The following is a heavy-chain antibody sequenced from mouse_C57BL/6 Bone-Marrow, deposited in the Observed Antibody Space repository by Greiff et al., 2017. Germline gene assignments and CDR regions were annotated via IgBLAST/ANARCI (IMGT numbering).Heavy chain of an antibody. CDR1: GFNIKDDY. V-gene: IGHV14-4*01. J-gene: IGHJ2*01. CDR3: SSFDGNYFDF. CDR2: IDPEIGDT. D-gene: IGHD2-3*01. Sequence: EVKLQESGAELVRPGASVKLSCTASGFNIKDDYIHWVKQRPEQGLEWIGWIDPEIGDTEYASKFQGKATIPSDTSSNTASLQLSSLTSEDTAVYYCSSFDGNYFDFWGQGTPLTVAS.